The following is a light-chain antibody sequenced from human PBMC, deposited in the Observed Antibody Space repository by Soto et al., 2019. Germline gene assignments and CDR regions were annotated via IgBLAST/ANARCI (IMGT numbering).Light chain of an antibody. CDR2: EVS. CDR1: SSDIGGYNY. V-gene: IGLV2-8*01. Sequence: QSALTQPPSASGSPGQSVTISCTGTSSDIGGYNYVSWYQQHPGKAPKLMIYEVSRRPSGVPDRFSGSTSGNTASLTVSGLQAEDEGDYYCSSYAGSNTYVVFGGGTKVTVL. J-gene: IGLJ2*01. CDR3: SSYAGSNTYVV.